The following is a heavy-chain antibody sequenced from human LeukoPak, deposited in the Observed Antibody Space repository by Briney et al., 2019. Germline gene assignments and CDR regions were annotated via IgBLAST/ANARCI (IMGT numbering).Heavy chain of an antibody. Sequence: GGSLRLSCAASGFTFSSYGMHWVRQAPGKGLDWVAFIRYDGTNTWYADSVKGRFIISRDNSQNTVDLQMTRLRDDDTAIYYCANIRLGVTRGVRVGYWGQGTLVTVSS. J-gene: IGHJ4*02. CDR3: ANIRLGVTRGVRVGY. CDR1: GFTFSSYG. V-gene: IGHV3-30*02. D-gene: IGHD4-17*01. CDR2: IRYDGTNT.